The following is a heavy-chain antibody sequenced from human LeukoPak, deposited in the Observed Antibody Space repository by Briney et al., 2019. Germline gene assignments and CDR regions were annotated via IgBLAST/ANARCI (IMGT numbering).Heavy chain of an antibody. J-gene: IGHJ4*02. D-gene: IGHD3-22*01. CDR1: GGSISSGSYY. CDR3: ARHGYYDNSGADY. Sequence: SETLSLTCTVAGGSISSGSYYWSWIRQPAGKGLEWIGRIYTSGSTNYNPSLKSRVTISVDTSKNQFSLKLSSVTAADTAVYYCARHGYYDNSGADYWGQGTLVTVSS. CDR2: IYTSGST. V-gene: IGHV4-61*02.